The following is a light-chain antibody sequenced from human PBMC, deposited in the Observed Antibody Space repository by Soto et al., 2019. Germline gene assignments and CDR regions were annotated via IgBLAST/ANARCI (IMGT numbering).Light chain of an antibody. CDR2: GNN. CDR1: SSNIGAGYD. V-gene: IGLV1-40*01. CDR3: QYYDSSLSGPWV. J-gene: IGLJ3*02. Sequence: QSVLTQPPSVSGAPGQRVTISCTGSSSNIGAGYDVHWYQQLPGTAPKLLIYGNNNRPSGVPDRFSGSKSGTSASLAITGLQAEDEADYYCQYYDSSLSGPWVFGGGTKLTVL.